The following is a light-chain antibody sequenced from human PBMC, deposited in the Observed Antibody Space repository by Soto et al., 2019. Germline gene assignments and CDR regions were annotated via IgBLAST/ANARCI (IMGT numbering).Light chain of an antibody. V-gene: IGKV3-20*01. CDR3: QQCADSPIT. Sequence: EIVLTQSPGTLSLSPGERATLSCRASQSVSSSYLAWYQQKPGQAPRLLIYDASSRATGIPDRFSGSGSGTDFTLTISRLEPEDFAVYYCQQCADSPITFGPGTKVDVK. J-gene: IGKJ3*01. CDR2: DAS. CDR1: QSVSSSY.